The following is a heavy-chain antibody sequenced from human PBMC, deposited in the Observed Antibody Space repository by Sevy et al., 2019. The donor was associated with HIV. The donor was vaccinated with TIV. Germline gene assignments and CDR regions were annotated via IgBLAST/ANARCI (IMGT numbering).Heavy chain of an antibody. CDR2: IYFSGTT. CDR3: ARGGDFYASGSYSPLVF. CDR1: GGSISTYY. V-gene: IGHV4-59*13. J-gene: IGHJ4*02. Sequence: SETLSLTCSVSGGSISTYYWSWIRQSPGQGLEWIGYIYFSGTTNYNPSLKSRVAISVDTSKEQFSLELSSVTAADAALYYCARGGDFYASGSYSPLVFWGQGILVTVSS. D-gene: IGHD3-10*01.